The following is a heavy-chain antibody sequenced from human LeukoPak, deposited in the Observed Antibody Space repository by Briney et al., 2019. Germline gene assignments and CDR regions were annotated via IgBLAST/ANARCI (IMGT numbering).Heavy chain of an antibody. Sequence: GASVKVSCKASGYTFTSYDINWVRQATGQGLEWMGWMNPNSGNTGYAQKFQGRVTITRDTSISTAYMELSNLRSEGRDVYCCGVGRFGEFDPWGQGTLVTVSS. CDR1: GYTFTSYD. D-gene: IGHD3-10*01. V-gene: IGHV1-8*03. CDR2: MNPNSGNT. CDR3: GVGRFGEFDP. J-gene: IGHJ5*02.